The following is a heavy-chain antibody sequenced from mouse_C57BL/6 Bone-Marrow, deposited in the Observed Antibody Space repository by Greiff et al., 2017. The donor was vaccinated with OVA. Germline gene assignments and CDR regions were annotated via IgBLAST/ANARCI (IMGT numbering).Heavy chain of an antibody. CDR2: INPGSGGT. D-gene: IGHD2-3*01. V-gene: IGHV1-54*01. CDR3: ARLGGDGYYWYFDV. CDR1: GYAFTNYL. Sequence: VQLKESGAELVRPGTSVKVSCKASGYAFTNYLIEWVKQRPGQGLEWIGVINPGSGGTNYNEKFKGKATLTADKSSSTAYMQLSSLTSEDSAVYFCARLGGDGYYWYFDVWGTGTTVTVSS. J-gene: IGHJ1*03.